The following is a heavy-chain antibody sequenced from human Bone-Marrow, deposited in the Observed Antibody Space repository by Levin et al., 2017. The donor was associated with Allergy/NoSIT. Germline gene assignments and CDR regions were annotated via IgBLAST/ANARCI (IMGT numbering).Heavy chain of an antibody. D-gene: IGHD2-15*01. CDR3: AKDLDIVVEVAAA. Sequence: GGSLRLSCAASGFTFTSYAMNWVRQAPGKGLEWVSAISGSGLTTYYADSVKGRFTISRDNSKSTLYLQMNSLRADDTAFYYCAKDLDIVVEVAAAWGQGTLVTVSS. CDR2: ISGSGLTT. CDR1: GFTFTSYA. J-gene: IGHJ5*02. V-gene: IGHV3-23*01.